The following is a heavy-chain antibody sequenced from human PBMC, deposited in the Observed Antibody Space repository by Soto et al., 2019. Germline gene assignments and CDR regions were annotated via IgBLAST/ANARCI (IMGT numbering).Heavy chain of an antibody. CDR2: INPNSGGT. CDR1: GYTFTGYY. J-gene: IGHJ4*02. CDR3: ARVPHGYTPFDY. Sequence: ASVKVSCKASGYTFTGYYMHWVRQAPGQGLEWMGWINPNSGGTNYAQKFQGRVTMTRDTSISTAYMELSRLRSDDTAVYYCARVPHGYTPFDYWGQGTLGTVSS. D-gene: IGHD5-12*01. V-gene: IGHV1-2*02.